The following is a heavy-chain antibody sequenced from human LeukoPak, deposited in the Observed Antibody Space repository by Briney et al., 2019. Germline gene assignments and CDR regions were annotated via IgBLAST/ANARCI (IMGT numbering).Heavy chain of an antibody. J-gene: IGHJ2*01. CDR1: GFTLDDYV. CDR2: ISWNSVSI. D-gene: IGHD6-13*01. CDR3: AKDIGTGGTGWYFDL. Sequence: GGSLRLSCAASGFTLDDYVMHWVRQAPGKGLEWVSVISWNSVSIGYADSVKGRFTISRDNAKNSLYLQMNSLRAEDTALYYCAKDIGTGGTGWYFDLWGRGTLVTVSS. V-gene: IGHV3-9*01.